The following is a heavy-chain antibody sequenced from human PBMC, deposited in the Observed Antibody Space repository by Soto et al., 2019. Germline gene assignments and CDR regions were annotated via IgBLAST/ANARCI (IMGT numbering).Heavy chain of an antibody. J-gene: IGHJ4*02. CDR1: GGTFSSYA. CDR3: ARDERAYCGGDCYTPAV. CDR2: IIPIFGTA. V-gene: IGHV1-69*13. Sequence: ASVKVSCKASGGTFSSYAISWVRQAPGQGLEWMGGIIPIFGTANYAQKFQGRVTITADESTSTAYMELSSLRSEDTAVYYCARDERAYCGGDCYTPAVWGQGTLVTVSS. D-gene: IGHD2-21*02.